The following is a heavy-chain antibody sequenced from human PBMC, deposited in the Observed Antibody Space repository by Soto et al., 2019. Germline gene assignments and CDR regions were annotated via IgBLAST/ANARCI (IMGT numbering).Heavy chain of an antibody. Sequence: SETLSLTCTVSSGSVSNDNWWGCVRQSPGKGLEWIAEIYRSGSTFYNPSLKSRAAISVDRSKNQFSLFLTSVTAADTAVYYCARSPNAHSGDYDYWGPGTLVTVSS. CDR1: SGSVSNDNW. J-gene: IGHJ4*02. V-gene: IGHV4-4*02. CDR2: IYRSGST. CDR3: ARSPNAHSGDYDY. D-gene: IGHD6-19*01.